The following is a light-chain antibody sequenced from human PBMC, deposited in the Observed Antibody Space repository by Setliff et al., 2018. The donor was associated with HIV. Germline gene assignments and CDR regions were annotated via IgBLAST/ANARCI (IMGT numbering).Light chain of an antibody. V-gene: IGLV2-14*03. Sequence: QSALTQPASVSGSPGQSITISCSGTSNDIGSSDYVSWYQQHPGKSPKLILYHVSNRPSGVSHRFSGFKSGHTASLTISGLQADDEADYYCSSYTSTSAYVFGTGTKVTVL. J-gene: IGLJ1*01. CDR3: SSYTSTSAYV. CDR2: HVS. CDR1: SNDIGSSDY.